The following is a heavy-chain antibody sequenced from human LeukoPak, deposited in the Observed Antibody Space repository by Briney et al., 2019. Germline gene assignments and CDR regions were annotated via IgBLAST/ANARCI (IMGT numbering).Heavy chain of an antibody. CDR3: ARVDYDSSGYPFDY. J-gene: IGHJ4*02. Sequence: SETLSLTCTVSGGSISSYYWSWIRQPAGKGLEWIGRIYTSGSTNYNPSLKSRVTMSVDTSKNQLSLKLSSVTAADTAVYYCARVDYDSSGYPFDYWGQGTLATVSS. V-gene: IGHV4-4*07. CDR1: GGSISSYY. CDR2: IYTSGST. D-gene: IGHD3-22*01.